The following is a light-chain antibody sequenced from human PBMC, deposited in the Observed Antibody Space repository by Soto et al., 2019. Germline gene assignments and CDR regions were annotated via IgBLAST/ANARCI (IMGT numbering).Light chain of an antibody. CDR1: SSNIGSNT. V-gene: IGLV1-44*01. J-gene: IGLJ3*02. CDR2: SYN. CDR3: AAWDDSLNGPV. Sequence: QSVLTQPPSASGTHGQRVSISCSGSSSNIGSNTVNWYQQVPGTAPKLLIYSYNQRPSGVPDRFSGSKSGTSASLAISGLQSEDEADYYCAAWDDSLNGPVFGGGTKLTVL.